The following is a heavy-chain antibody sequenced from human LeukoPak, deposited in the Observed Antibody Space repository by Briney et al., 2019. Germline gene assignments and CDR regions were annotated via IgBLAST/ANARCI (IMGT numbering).Heavy chain of an antibody. V-gene: IGHV4-34*01. CDR3: ARVKGYYDSSGQPSYVDAFDI. J-gene: IGHJ3*02. CDR1: GGSFSGYY. Sequence: SETLSLTCAVYGGSFSGYYWSWIRQPPGKGLEWIGEINHSGSTYYNPSLRSRVTISVDRSKNQFSLKLSSVTAADTAVYYCARVKGYYDSSGQPSYVDAFDIWGQGTMVTVSS. D-gene: IGHD3-22*01. CDR2: INHSGST.